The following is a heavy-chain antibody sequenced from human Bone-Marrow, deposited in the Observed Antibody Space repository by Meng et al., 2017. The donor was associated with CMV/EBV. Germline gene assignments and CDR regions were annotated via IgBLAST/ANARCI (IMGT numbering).Heavy chain of an antibody. CDR2: ISRSGSTI. J-gene: IGHJ4*02. V-gene: IGHV3-11*01. CDR3: ATGGIAALDY. D-gene: IGHD6-13*01. CDR1: GFTFSDYY. Sequence: GESLKISCAVSGFTFSDYYMSWIRQAPGKGLEWVSYISRSGSTIYYADSVKGRFTISRDNSKNTLYLQMNSLRAEDTAVYYCATGGIAALDYWGQGTLVTVSS.